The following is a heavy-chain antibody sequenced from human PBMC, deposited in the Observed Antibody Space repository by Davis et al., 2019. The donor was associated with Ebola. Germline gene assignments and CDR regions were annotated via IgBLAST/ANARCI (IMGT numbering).Heavy chain of an antibody. CDR1: GFTFSSYW. CDR3: ARGAWNDDPAEYFQH. D-gene: IGHD1-1*01. CDR2: IKEDGSDK. V-gene: IGHV3-7*01. Sequence: GESLKISCTASGFTFSSYWMSWVRQAPGKGLEWVANIKEDGSDKNYVDSVKGRFTISRDNAKNSLYLQMNSLRAEDTAVYYCARGAWNDDPAEYFQHWGQGTLVTVSS. J-gene: IGHJ1*01.